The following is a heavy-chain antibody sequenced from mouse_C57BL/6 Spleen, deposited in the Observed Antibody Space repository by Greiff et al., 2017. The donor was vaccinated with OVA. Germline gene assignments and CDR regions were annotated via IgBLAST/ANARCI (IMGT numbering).Heavy chain of an antibody. Sequence: QVQLQQSGAELARPGASVKLSCKASGYTFTSYGISWVKQRTGQGLEWIGEIYPRSGDTYYNAKFKGKATLTADKSSSTAYMELRSLTSEDSAVYFCARGPLYDGYYVRNAMDYWGQGTSVTVSS. CDR1: GYTFTSYG. D-gene: IGHD2-3*01. CDR3: ARGPLYDGYYVRNAMDY. J-gene: IGHJ4*01. CDR2: IYPRSGDT. V-gene: IGHV1-81*01.